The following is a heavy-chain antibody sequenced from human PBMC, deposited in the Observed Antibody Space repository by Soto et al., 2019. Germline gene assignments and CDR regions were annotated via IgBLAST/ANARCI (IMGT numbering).Heavy chain of an antibody. D-gene: IGHD6-19*01. Sequence: PGGSLRLSCAASGFTFSSYAMHWVRQAPGKGLEWVAFISYDGSNKYDADSVKGRFTISRDNSKNTLYLQMNSLRAEDTAVYYCARDPGSGWPPFDYWGQGTLLTVSS. V-gene: IGHV3-30-3*01. J-gene: IGHJ4*02. CDR1: GFTFSSYA. CDR3: ARDPGSGWPPFDY. CDR2: ISYDGSNK.